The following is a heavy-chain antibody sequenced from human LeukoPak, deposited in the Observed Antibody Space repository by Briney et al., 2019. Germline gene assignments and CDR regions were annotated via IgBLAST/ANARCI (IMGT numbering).Heavy chain of an antibody. CDR3: ARHGGHYYDSSGSLRSYWYFDL. CDR2: IYPGDSDT. J-gene: IGHJ2*01. Sequence: PGESLKISCKGSGYSFTSYWIGWVRQMPGKGLEWMGIIYPGDSDTRYSPSFQGQVTISADKSISTAYLQWSSLKASDTAMYYCARHGGHYYDSSGSLRSYWYFDLWGRGTLVTVSS. V-gene: IGHV5-51*01. CDR1: GYSFTSYW. D-gene: IGHD3-22*01.